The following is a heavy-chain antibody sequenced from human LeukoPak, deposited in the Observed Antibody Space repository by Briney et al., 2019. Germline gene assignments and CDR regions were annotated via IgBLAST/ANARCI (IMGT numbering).Heavy chain of an antibody. Sequence: SETLSLTCTVSGGSISSGDYYWCWSRQPPGKGLEWIGYIYYSGSTHYNPSLKSRVTISVDTSENQFSLKLSSVTAADTAVYYCAREDYGGIAAAGTPYNWFDPWGQGTLVTVSS. V-gene: IGHV4-30-4*01. CDR1: GGSISSGDYY. D-gene: IGHD6-13*01. CDR3: AREDYGGIAAAGTPYNWFDP. J-gene: IGHJ5*02. CDR2: IYYSGST.